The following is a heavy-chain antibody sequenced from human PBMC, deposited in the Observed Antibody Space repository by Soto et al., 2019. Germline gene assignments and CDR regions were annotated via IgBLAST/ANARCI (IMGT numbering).Heavy chain of an antibody. Sequence: EVQLLESGGTLVQPGGSLRLSCAASGFTFSRYAMSWVRQAPGKGLEWVSAISGSGITTYYTDAVKGRFTISRDNSKNTLALQMNSLRADDTAVYYCAKDQGFDPWGQGTLVTVSS. CDR2: ISGSGITT. CDR1: GFTFSRYA. CDR3: AKDQGFDP. V-gene: IGHV3-23*01. J-gene: IGHJ5*02.